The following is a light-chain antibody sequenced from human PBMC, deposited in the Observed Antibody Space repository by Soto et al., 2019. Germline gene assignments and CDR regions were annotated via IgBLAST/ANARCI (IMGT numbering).Light chain of an antibody. V-gene: IGKV1-39*01. CDR2: AAS. CDR3: QQTYITRIT. CDR1: QSISNY. J-gene: IGKJ5*01. Sequence: DIQMTQSPSSLSASVGDRVTITCRASQSISNYLNWYQQKPGKAPKLLIYAASSLQSGVPSRFSGSGSGTDFTLTISNLQPEDFATYYCQQTYITRITFGQGTRLEIK.